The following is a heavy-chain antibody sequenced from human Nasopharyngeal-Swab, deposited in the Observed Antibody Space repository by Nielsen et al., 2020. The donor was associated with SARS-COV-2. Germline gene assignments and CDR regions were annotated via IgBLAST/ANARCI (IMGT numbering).Heavy chain of an antibody. J-gene: IGHJ4*02. CDR3: ARVGWWFHYYFDY. D-gene: IGHD2-15*01. V-gene: IGHV3-7*01. CDR1: GLSISGYW. CDR2: INQDGSEK. Sequence: GESLKISCAASGLSISGYWMSWVRQAPGKGLEWVANINQDGSEKYYVDSVKGRFTISRDNAKNSLYLQMNSLRAEDTAVYYCARVGWWFHYYFDYWGQGTLATVSS.